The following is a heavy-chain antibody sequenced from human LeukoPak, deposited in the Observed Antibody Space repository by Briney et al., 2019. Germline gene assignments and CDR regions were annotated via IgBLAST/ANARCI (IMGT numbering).Heavy chain of an antibody. CDR2: IDSGGST. D-gene: IGHD3-10*01. CDR3: ARGGVHSSFDY. V-gene: IGHV3-66*01. Sequence: PGGSLRLSCAASGFTVSSNYMSWVRQAPGMGLEWVSVIDSGGSTFYADSVKGRFTISRDNSKNTLYLQMNSLRAEDTAVYYCARGGVHSSFDYWGQGTLVTVSS. CDR1: GFTVSSNY. J-gene: IGHJ4*02.